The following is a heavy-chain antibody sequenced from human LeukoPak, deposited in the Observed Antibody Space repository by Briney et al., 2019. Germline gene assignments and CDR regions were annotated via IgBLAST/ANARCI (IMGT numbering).Heavy chain of an antibody. CDR2: IYYSGTT. D-gene: IGHD2-15*01. J-gene: IGHJ4*02. CDR1: GGSITSSSSY. Sequence: SQTLSLTCPVSGGSITSSSSYWGWIRQPPGKGLEWIGTIYYSGTTYYNPSLKSRVTISIDAAKNQFSLMLTSVTAADTAVYYCARLVPPGGGDCTGSNCHTVYYFDYWGQGTLVTVPS. CDR3: ARLVPPGGGDCTGSNCHTVYYFDY. V-gene: IGHV4-39*01.